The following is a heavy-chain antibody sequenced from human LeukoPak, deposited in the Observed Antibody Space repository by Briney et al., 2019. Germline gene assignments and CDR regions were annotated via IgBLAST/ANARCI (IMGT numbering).Heavy chain of an antibody. V-gene: IGHV1-2*02. CDR1: GYTFTGYY. CDR2: INPNSGGT. CDR3: ARVGYSGSYYAAPDY. Sequence: ASVKVSCKASGYTFTGYYMHWVRQAPGQGLEWMGWINPNSGGTNYAQKFQGRVTMTRDTSISTAYMELSRLRSDDTAVYYCARVGYSGSYYAAPDYWGQGTLVTVSS. J-gene: IGHJ4*02. D-gene: IGHD1-26*01.